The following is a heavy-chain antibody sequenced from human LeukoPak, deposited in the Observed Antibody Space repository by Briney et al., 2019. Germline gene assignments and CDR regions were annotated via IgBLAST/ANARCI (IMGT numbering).Heavy chain of an antibody. Sequence: GGSLRLPCAASGFIVSSNFMSWVRQAPGKGLEWVSGISWNSGSIGYADSVKGRFTISRDNAKNSLYLQMNSLRAEDTAVYYCARDYERSGWYFPQVFDYWGQGTLVTVSS. CDR3: ARDYERSGWYFPQVFDY. J-gene: IGHJ4*02. V-gene: IGHV3-48*04. CDR2: ISWNSGSI. D-gene: IGHD6-19*01. CDR1: GFIVSSNF.